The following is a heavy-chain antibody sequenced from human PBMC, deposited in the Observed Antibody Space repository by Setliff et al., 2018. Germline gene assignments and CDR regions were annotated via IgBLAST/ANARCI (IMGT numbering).Heavy chain of an antibody. D-gene: IGHD3-3*01. J-gene: IGHJ4*02. V-gene: IGHV1-46*01. CDR1: GYTFSDYL. CDR2: VDCNSGSV. CDR3: ARDRRAEMYNFWSGSLEY. Sequence: SVKVSCKASGYTFSDYLIHWVRQAPGLRPEWIGRVDCNSGSVHYAQNFQSRVSVTRDPSTTTAFMELSSLRSDDTAIYYCARDRRAEMYNFWSGSLEYWGQGTLVTVSS.